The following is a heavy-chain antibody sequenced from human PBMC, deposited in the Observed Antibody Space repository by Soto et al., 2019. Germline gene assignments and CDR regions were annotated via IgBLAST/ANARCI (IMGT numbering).Heavy chain of an antibody. J-gene: IGHJ6*02. CDR3: ARDKRVLWFGESYYYGMDV. CDR1: GYTFTSYA. CDR2: INAGNGNT. V-gene: IGHV1-3*01. Sequence: VASVKVSCKASGYTFTSYAMHWVRQAPGQRLEWMGWINAGNGNTKYSQKFQGRVTITRDTSASTAYMELSSLRSEDTAVYYCARDKRVLWFGESYYYGMDVWGQGTTVTVSS. D-gene: IGHD3-10*01.